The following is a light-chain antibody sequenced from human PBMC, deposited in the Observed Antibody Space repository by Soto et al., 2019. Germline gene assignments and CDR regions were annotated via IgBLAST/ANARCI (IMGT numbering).Light chain of an antibody. CDR1: TSNIGRST. Sequence: VLTQPPSSSVTPGQRVTISFSGNTSNIGRSTVSWYQQFPGAAPKLLIYGNTQRPLGVPVRFSGSKSDTSASLAISGLQSEDEADYYCATWNDGVFVFGIGTKVTVL. CDR3: ATWNDGVFV. CDR2: GNT. J-gene: IGLJ1*01. V-gene: IGLV1-44*01.